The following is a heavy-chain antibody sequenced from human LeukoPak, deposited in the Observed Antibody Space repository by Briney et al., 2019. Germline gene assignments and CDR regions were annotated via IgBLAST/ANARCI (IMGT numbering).Heavy chain of an antibody. D-gene: IGHD3-22*01. CDR1: GGSFSGYY. CDR3: ARGGDSSGYYYPVFDY. CDR2: INHSGST. V-gene: IGHV4-34*01. J-gene: IGHJ4*02. Sequence: TPSETLSLTCAVYGGSFSGYYWSWIRQPPGKGLEWIGEINHSGSTNYNPSLKSRVTISVDTSKNQFSLKLSSVTAADTAVYYCARGGDSSGYYYPVFDYWGQGTLVTVSS.